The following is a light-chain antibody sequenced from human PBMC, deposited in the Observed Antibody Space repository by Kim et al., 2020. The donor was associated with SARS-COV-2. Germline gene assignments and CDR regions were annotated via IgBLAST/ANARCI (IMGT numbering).Light chain of an antibody. CDR2: AAS. J-gene: IGKJ4*01. CDR3: QQSYTTPLT. Sequence: ASVGDRVTITCRTSQSISSFLNWYQQKPGKAPKLLIYAASSLQSGVPSRFSGSGSGTDFTLTISSLQPEDFATYYCQQSYTTPLTFGGGTKVDIK. CDR1: QSISSF. V-gene: IGKV1-39*01.